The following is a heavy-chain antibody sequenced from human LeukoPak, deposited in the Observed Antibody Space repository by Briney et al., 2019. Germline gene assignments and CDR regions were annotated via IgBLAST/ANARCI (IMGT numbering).Heavy chain of an antibody. J-gene: IGHJ6*02. V-gene: IGHV4-59*08. CDR2: IYYSGTT. CDR3: ARRGPGYCSTTSCLYHYYGMDV. Sequence: PSETLSLTCTVSGGSISSYYWSWIRQPPGKGLEWIGYIYYSGTTNHNPSLKSRVTISVDTSKNQFSLKLTSVTAADTAVYYCARRGPGYCSTTSCLYHYYGMDVWGQGTTVTVSS. D-gene: IGHD2-2*01. CDR1: GGSISSYY.